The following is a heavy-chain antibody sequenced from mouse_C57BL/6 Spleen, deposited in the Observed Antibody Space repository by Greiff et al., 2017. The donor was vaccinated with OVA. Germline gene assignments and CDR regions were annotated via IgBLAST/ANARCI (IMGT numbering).Heavy chain of an antibody. V-gene: IGHV5-9-1*02. Sequence: EVQVVESGAGLVKPGGSLKLSCAASGFTFSSYAMSWVRQTPEKRLEWVAYISSGGDYIYYADTVKGRFTISRDNARNTLYLQMSSLKSEDTAMYYCTREGTYYSNYPWFAYWGQGTLVTVSA. CDR2: ISSGGDYI. D-gene: IGHD2-5*01. J-gene: IGHJ3*01. CDR3: TREGTYYSNYPWFAY. CDR1: GFTFSSYA.